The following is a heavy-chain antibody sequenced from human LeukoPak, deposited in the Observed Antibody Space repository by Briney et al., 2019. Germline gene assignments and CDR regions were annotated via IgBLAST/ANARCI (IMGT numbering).Heavy chain of an antibody. J-gene: IGHJ4*02. CDR1: GYTFTSYY. CDR2: INPSGGST. V-gene: IGHV1-46*01. Sequence: GASVKVSCKASGYTFTSYYMHWVRQAPGPGLEWMGIINPSGGSTSYAQKFQGRVTMTRDMSTSTVYMELSSLRSEDTAVYYCARPRLNWNYFDYWGQGTLVTVSS. CDR3: ARPRLNWNYFDY. D-gene: IGHD1-20*01.